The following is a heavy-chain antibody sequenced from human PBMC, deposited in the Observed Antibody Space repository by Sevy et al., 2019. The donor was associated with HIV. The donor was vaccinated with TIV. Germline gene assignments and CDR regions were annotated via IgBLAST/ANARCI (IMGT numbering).Heavy chain of an antibody. CDR3: ARDFYYDFWSGYSPQLAWVYGY. D-gene: IGHD3-3*01. V-gene: IGHV3-21*01. Sequence: GVSLRLSCAASGFTFSSYSMNWVRQAPGKGLEWVSSISSRSSYIYYADSVKGRFTISRDNAKNSLYLQMNSLRAEDTAVYYCARDFYYDFWSGYSPQLAWVYGYWGQGTLVTVSS. CDR1: GFTFSSYS. J-gene: IGHJ4*02. CDR2: ISSRSSYI.